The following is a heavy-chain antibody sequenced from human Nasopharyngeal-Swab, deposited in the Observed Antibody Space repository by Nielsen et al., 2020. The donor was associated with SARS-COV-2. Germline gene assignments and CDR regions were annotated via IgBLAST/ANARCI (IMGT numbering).Heavy chain of an antibody. CDR1: GGSISSYY. Sequence: SETLSLTCTVSGGSISSYYWSWIRRPPGKGLEWIGYIYYSGSTNYNPSLKSRVTISVDTSKNQFSLKLSSVTAADTAVYYCARDGNCSGGSCDAFDIWGQGTMVTVSS. V-gene: IGHV4-59*01. CDR2: IYYSGST. CDR3: ARDGNCSGGSCDAFDI. J-gene: IGHJ3*02. D-gene: IGHD2-15*01.